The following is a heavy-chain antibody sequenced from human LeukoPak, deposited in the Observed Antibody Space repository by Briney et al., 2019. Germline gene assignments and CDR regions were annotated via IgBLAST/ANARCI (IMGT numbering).Heavy chain of an antibody. D-gene: IGHD2-2*02. CDR2: ISYDGSNK. Sequence: TGRSLRLSCAASGFTFSSYAMHWVRQAPGKGLEWVAVISYDGSNKYYADSVKGRFTISRDNSKNTLYLQMNSLRAEDTAVYYCARDPRYCSSTSCYKVGAFDIWGQGTMVTVSS. CDR3: ARDPRYCSSTSCYKVGAFDI. CDR1: GFTFSSYA. V-gene: IGHV3-30-3*01. J-gene: IGHJ3*02.